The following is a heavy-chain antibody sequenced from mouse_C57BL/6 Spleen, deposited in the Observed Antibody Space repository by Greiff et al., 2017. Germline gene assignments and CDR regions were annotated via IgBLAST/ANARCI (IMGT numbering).Heavy chain of an antibody. V-gene: IGHV1-55*01. Sequence: QVQLKESGAELVKPGASVKMSCKASSYTFTSYWITWVKQRPGQGLEWIGDIYPGSGSTNYNEKFKSKATLTVDTSSSTAYMQLSSLTSEDSAVYYCARSPITTVVAGNAMDYWGQGTSVTVSS. D-gene: IGHD1-1*01. CDR3: ARSPITTVVAGNAMDY. CDR2: IYPGSGST. CDR1: SYTFTSYW. J-gene: IGHJ4*01.